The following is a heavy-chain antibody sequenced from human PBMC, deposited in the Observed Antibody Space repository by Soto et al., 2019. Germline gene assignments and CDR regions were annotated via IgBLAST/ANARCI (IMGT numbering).Heavy chain of an antibody. D-gene: IGHD6-19*01. Sequence: GGSQRLSCAASGFNFSGYSMNWVRQATGKWLEWVSSISSSSSYIYYADSVKGRFTISRDNAKNSLYLQMNSLRAEDTAVYYCARGPDSSGWYSIDYWGQGTLVTVYS. CDR1: GFNFSGYS. CDR2: ISSSSSYI. J-gene: IGHJ4*02. CDR3: ARGPDSSGWYSIDY. V-gene: IGHV3-21*01.